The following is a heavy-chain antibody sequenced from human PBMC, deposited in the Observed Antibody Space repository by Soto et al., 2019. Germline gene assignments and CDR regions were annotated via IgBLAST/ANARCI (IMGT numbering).Heavy chain of an antibody. D-gene: IGHD5-18*01. V-gene: IGHV4-31*03. Sequence: SETLSLTCTVSGGSISSGGYYWSWIRQHPGKGLEWIGYIYYSGSTYYNPSLKSRVTISVDTSKNQFSLKLSSVTAADTAVYYCARTLRDSYCPFYYYYYYMDVWGKGTTVTVAS. CDR1: GGSISSGGYY. J-gene: IGHJ6*03. CDR2: IYYSGST. CDR3: ARTLRDSYCPFYYYYYYMDV.